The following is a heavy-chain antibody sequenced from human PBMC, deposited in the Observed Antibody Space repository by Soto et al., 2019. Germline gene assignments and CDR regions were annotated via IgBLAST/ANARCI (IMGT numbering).Heavy chain of an antibody. CDR2: INHSGST. V-gene: IGHV4-34*01. Sequence: SETLSLTCAVSAYSVSNDSYWSWIRQPPGKGLEWIGEINHSGSTNYNPSLKSRVTISVDTSKNQFSLKLSSVTAADTAVYYCARGHSIAVAGTRLFDYWGQGTLVTVSS. D-gene: IGHD6-19*01. J-gene: IGHJ4*02. CDR1: AYSVSNDSY. CDR3: ARGHSIAVAGTRLFDY.